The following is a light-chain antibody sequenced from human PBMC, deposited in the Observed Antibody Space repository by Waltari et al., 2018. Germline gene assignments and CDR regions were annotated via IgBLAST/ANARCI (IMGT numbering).Light chain of an antibody. Sequence: SYELTQPPSVSVSPGHTARITCSGEALPNKYAYWYRQKSGQAPVLVIYEDTKRPSGIPERISGSNSGAGATLTITGAQVEDEADYYCYSTDYTGNYWVFGGGTKLTVL. CDR2: EDT. CDR3: YSTDYTGNYWV. V-gene: IGLV3-10*01. J-gene: IGLJ3*02. CDR1: ALPNKY.